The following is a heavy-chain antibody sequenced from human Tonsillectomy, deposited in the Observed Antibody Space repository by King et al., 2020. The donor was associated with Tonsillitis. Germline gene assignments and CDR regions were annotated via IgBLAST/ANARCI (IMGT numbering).Heavy chain of an antibody. CDR3: APNSSNRYYFDH. J-gene: IGHJ4*02. V-gene: IGHV4-59*01. Sequence: QLQESGPGLVKPSETLSLTCTVSGGSINSYFWTWIRQPPGKGLGWIGYIDYSGAPKDHTGTTNHNPSLKSRVTIFVDTSKNQFSLKLKAVTAADTAVYYCAPNSSNRYYFDHWGQGTLVSVSS. CDR1: GGSINSYF. D-gene: IGHD6-19*01. CDR2: IDYSGAPKDHTGTT.